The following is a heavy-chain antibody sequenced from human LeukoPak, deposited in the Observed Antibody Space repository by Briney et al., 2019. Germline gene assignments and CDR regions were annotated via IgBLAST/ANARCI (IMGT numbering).Heavy chain of an antibody. D-gene: IGHD4-11*01. Sequence: SETLSLTXAVSGYSISSGYYWGWIRQPPGKGLEWIGSIYHSGSTYYNPSLKSRVTISVDTSKNQFSLKLSSVTAADTAVYYCASLLYSNPPFDYWGQGTLVTVSS. V-gene: IGHV4-38-2*01. J-gene: IGHJ4*02. CDR3: ASLLYSNPPFDY. CDR2: IYHSGST. CDR1: GYSISSGYY.